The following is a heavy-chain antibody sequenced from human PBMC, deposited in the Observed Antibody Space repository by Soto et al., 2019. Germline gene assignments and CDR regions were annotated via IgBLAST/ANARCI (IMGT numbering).Heavy chain of an antibody. CDR1: GGTFSKDA. Sequence: QVQLVQSGAEVKKPGSSVTVSCKTSGGTFSKDAINWVRQAPGQGLEWMGLLIPVFGSPIYAQKFQGRIRITAEESTSTDFMDLSSLRSEDTAVYYCTRVLGYTFEPGKTRYYAMDVWGQGTTVSVSS. CDR2: LIPVFGSP. CDR3: TRVLGYTFEPGKTRYYAMDV. J-gene: IGHJ6*02. D-gene: IGHD5-18*01. V-gene: IGHV1-69*01.